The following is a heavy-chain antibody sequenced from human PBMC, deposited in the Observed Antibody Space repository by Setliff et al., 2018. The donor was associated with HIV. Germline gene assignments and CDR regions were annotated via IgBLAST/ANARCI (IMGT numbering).Heavy chain of an antibody. CDR1: EYSFTSYD. CDR3: ARGGPLRFLEWLLSFFDY. J-gene: IGHJ4*02. V-gene: IGHV1-2*02. Sequence: ASVKVSCKPSEYSFTSYDIHWVRQAPGQGLQWMGWVNPNSGGTNSAQEFQGRVTMTRDTSISTAYMELSGLRSDDTAVYYCARGGPLRFLEWLLSFFDYWGQGTLVTVSS. D-gene: IGHD3-3*01. CDR2: VNPNSGGT.